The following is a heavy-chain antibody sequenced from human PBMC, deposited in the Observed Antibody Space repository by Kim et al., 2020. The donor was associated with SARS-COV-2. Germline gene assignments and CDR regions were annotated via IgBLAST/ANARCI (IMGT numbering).Heavy chain of an antibody. D-gene: IGHD4-17*01. Sequence: YIYYSGSTNYNPSLKSLVTISVHTSKNQFSLKLSSVTAADTAVCYCAINMDYGDYGRWFAYWGQG. CDR3: AINMDYGDYGRWFAY. J-gene: IGHJ4*02. CDR2: IYYSGST. V-gene: IGHV4-59*01.